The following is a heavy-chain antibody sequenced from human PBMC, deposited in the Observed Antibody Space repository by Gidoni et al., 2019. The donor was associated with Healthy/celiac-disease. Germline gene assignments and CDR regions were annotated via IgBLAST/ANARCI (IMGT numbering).Heavy chain of an antibody. CDR3: ARVQPGGSYGRFTGGRWFDP. Sequence: VPLLHSCAAVQKPGASVLLSCKASVYPFTCYYMPWVRQAPGQGLEWMGRINPNSSGTNYAQKFQGRVTMTRDTSISTAYMELSRLRSDDTAVYYCARVQPGGSYGRFTGGRWFDPWGQGTLVTVSS. CDR1: VYPFTCYY. CDR2: INPNSSGT. V-gene: IGHV1-2*06. J-gene: IGHJ5*02. D-gene: IGHD5-18*01.